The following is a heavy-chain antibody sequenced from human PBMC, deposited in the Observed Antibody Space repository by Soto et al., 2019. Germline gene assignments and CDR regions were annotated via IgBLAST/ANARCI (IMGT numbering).Heavy chain of an antibody. J-gene: IGHJ6*02. Sequence: GGSLRLSCAASGFTFSSYGMHWVRQAPGKGLEWVAVIWYDGSNKYYADSVKGRFTISRDNSKNTLYLQMNSLRAEDTAVYYWARPMGEEGTYYDFWSGYTYYYGMDVWGQGTTVTVSS. V-gene: IGHV3-33*01. CDR2: IWYDGSNK. CDR3: ARPMGEEGTYYDFWSGYTYYYGMDV. D-gene: IGHD3-3*01. CDR1: GFTFSSYG.